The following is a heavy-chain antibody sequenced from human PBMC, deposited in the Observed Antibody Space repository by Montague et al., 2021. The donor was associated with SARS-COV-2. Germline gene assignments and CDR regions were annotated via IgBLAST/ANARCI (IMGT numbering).Heavy chain of an antibody. CDR2: ISDGGAV. D-gene: IGHD3-10*01. CDR1: GGSFTGSY. J-gene: IGHJ4*02. Sequence: SETLSLTCTLSGGSFTGSYSSWLRRSPGKGMGWNAYISDGGAVNNNHSLGSRVPISTDTSKNQLSLKVNSVTATDTAVYYCGGGGGTGSSASWGQGTLVTVSS. CDR3: GGGGGTGSSAS. V-gene: IGHV4-59*01.